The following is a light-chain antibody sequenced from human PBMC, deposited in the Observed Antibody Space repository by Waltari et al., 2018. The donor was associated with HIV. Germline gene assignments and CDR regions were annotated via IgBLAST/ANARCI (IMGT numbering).Light chain of an antibody. CDR2: KDN. Sequence: QSVPTQPPSASGTPGQRVAISCSGSNSNIGCNFVYWYQPRPGTPPKLLIYKDNQRPSGVPERFSASKSGSSSSLAISGLRSEDEAEYYCATWDDILSGYLFGTGTKVTVL. J-gene: IGLJ1*01. CDR3: ATWDDILSGYL. V-gene: IGLV1-47*01. CDR1: NSNIGCNF.